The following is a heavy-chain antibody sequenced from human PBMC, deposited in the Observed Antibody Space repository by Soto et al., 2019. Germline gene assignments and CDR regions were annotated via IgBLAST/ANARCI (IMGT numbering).Heavy chain of an antibody. CDR1: GLTFGSYA. CDR3: AREYFSGSGVDS. V-gene: IGHV3-30*04. Sequence: GGSLRLSGAASGLTFGSYAMHWVRQAPGKGLEWVAVISYDGSNKYYAASVKGRFTISRDNSKNTLYLPMNSLRAEATAVYYCAREYFSGSGVDSWGQGTLVTVAS. CDR2: ISYDGSNK. D-gene: IGHD3-10*01. J-gene: IGHJ4*02.